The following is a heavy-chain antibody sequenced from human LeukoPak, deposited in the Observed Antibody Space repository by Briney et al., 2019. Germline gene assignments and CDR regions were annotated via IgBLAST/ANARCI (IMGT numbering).Heavy chain of an antibody. V-gene: IGHV3-23*01. Sequence: GGSLGLSCAASGFTFNNYAMSWVRQAPGKGLEWVSAISSRGGSTYYADSVKGRFTISRDNSKNTLYLQMNSLRAEDTAVYYCALRYCSGGSCFDPWGQGTLVTVSS. CDR3: ALRYCSGGSCFDP. CDR1: GFTFNNYA. D-gene: IGHD2-15*01. J-gene: IGHJ5*02. CDR2: ISSRGGST.